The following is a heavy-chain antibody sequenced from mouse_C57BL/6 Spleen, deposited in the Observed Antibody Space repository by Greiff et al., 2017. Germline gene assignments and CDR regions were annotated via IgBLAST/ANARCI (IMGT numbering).Heavy chain of an antibody. D-gene: IGHD1-1*01. J-gene: IGHJ4*01. CDR2: IYPRDGST. Sequence: VQLQQSDAELVKPGASVKISCKVSGYTFSNHTIHWMKQRPEQGLEWIGYIYPRDGSTKYNEKFKGKATFTADKSSSTASMQLNSLTSADAAVYFCARAIITSVRAPYYAMDYWGQGTSDTVSS. CDR1: GYTFSNHT. V-gene: IGHV1-78*01. CDR3: ARAIITSVRAPYYAMDY.